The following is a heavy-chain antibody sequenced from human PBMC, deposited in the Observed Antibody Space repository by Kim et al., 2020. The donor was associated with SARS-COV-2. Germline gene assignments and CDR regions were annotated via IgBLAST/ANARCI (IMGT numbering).Heavy chain of an antibody. CDR2: INPSGGST. CDR3: ARDKLVGATSGGYPYIYGMDV. D-gene: IGHD1-26*01. J-gene: IGHJ6*02. V-gene: IGHV1-46*01. Sequence: ASVKVSCKASGYTFTSYYMHWVRQAPGQGLEWMGIINPSGGSTSYAQKFQGRVTMTRDTSTSTVYMELSSLRSEDTAVYYCARDKLVGATSGGYPYIYGMDVWGQGTTVTVSS. CDR1: GYTFTSYY.